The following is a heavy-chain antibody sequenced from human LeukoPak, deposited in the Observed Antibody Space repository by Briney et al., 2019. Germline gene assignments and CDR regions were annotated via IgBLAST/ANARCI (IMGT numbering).Heavy chain of an antibody. V-gene: IGHV4-39*07. D-gene: IGHD3-22*01. Sequence: SETLSLTCTVSGGSISSSSYYWGWIRQPPGKGLEWIGSIYYSGSTYYNPSLKSRVTVSVDTSKNQFSLKLNSVTAADTAVYYCARIRLSGYYRTSFDYWGQGTLVTVSS. J-gene: IGHJ4*02. CDR3: ARIRLSGYYRTSFDY. CDR2: IYYSGST. CDR1: GGSISSSSYY.